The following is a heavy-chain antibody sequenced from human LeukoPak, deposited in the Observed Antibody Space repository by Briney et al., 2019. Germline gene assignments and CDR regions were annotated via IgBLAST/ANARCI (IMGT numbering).Heavy chain of an antibody. CDR1: GFSFSNYW. Sequence: LTGGSLRLSCAASGFSFSNYWMHWVRQAPGKGLVWVSRINGDGSRTAYVDSVKGRFTISRDNAKGTVYLQLNNVRAEDTAVYYCTRDEGPFDYWGQGKLVTVSS. CDR2: INGDGSRT. CDR3: TRDEGPFDY. V-gene: IGHV3-74*01. J-gene: IGHJ4*02.